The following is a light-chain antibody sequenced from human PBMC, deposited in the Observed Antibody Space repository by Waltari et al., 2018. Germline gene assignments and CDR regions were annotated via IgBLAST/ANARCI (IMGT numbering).Light chain of an antibody. J-gene: IGLJ3*02. CDR3: CSYAGSSTWV. CDR2: EGS. Sequence: QSALTXXAXVSXSPXXSXXIXCXXXRXDXEXXNLVXWYQQHPGKAPNLMIYEGSKRPSGFSNRVSGSKSGNTASLTISGLQAEDEADYYCCSYAGSSTWVFGGGTKLTVL. V-gene: IGLV2-23*01. CDR1: RXDXEXXNL.